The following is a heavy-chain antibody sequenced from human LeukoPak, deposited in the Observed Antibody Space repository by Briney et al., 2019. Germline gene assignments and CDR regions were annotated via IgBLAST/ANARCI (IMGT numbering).Heavy chain of an antibody. D-gene: IGHD5-12*01. J-gene: IGHJ5*02. Sequence: SETLSLTCTVSGGSISSSSYYWGWIRQPPGKGLEWIGEINHSGSTNYNPSLKSRVTISVDTSKNQFSLKLSSVTAADTAVYYCARGRRWLRFGKYNWFDPWGQGTLVTVSS. V-gene: IGHV4-39*07. CDR3: ARGRRWLRFGKYNWFDP. CDR2: INHSGST. CDR1: GGSISSSSYY.